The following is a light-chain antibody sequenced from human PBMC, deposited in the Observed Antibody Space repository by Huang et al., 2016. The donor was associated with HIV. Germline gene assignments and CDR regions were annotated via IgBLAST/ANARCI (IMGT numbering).Light chain of an antibody. CDR1: QSVSRN. CDR3: QQYNDWRT. V-gene: IGKV3-15*01. Sequence: EIVLTQPPATLSVSPGERATHSCRAIQSVSRNLAWYQHKPGQTPRLLIYGAFTRATGIPARFSGSGSGTEFTLTISSLQSEDFAVYYCQQYNDWRTFGQGTKVEIK. CDR2: GAF. J-gene: IGKJ1*01.